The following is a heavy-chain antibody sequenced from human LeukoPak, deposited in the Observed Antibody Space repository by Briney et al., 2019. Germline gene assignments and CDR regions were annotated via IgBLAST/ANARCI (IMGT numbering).Heavy chain of an antibody. Sequence: PGRSLRLSCAASGFTFSSYAMHWVRQAPGKGLEWVAVISYDGSNKYYADSVKGRFTISRDNSKNTLYLQMNSLRAEDTAVYYCALRPADTAEGCFDYWGQGTLVTVSS. V-gene: IGHV3-30-3*01. J-gene: IGHJ4*02. D-gene: IGHD5-18*01. CDR3: ALRPADTAEGCFDY. CDR1: GFTFSSYA. CDR2: ISYDGSNK.